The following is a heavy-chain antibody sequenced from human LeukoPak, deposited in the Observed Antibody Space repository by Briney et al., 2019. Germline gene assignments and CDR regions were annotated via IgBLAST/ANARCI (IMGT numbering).Heavy chain of an antibody. J-gene: IGHJ4*02. CDR2: IYDSGST. D-gene: IGHD5-18*01. Sequence: SETLSLTCAVSGGSISSSNWWTWVRQPPGKGLEWIGEIYDSGSTNYNPSLKSRVTISVDKSKNQFSLQLSSVTAADAAVYYCARQSAYSNGFDYWGQGTLVTVSS. V-gene: IGHV4-4*02. CDR1: GGSISSSNW. CDR3: ARQSAYSNGFDY.